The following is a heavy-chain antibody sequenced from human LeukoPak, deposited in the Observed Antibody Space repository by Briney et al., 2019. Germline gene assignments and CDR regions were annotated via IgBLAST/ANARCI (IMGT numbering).Heavy chain of an antibody. J-gene: IGHJ4*02. CDR2: ISGSGGST. Sequence: GGSLRLSCAPSAFTFSSYAMSWVRQAPGKGLEGVSAISGSGGSTYYADSVKGRFTISRDNSKNTLCLQMNSLRAEDTAVYYCAKISISSSTVTLWGQGTLVTVSS. CDR3: AKISISSSTVTL. V-gene: IGHV3-23*01. CDR1: AFTFSSYA. D-gene: IGHD4-17*01.